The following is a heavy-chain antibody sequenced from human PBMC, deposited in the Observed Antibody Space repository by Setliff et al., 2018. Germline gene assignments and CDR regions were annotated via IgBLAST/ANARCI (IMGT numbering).Heavy chain of an antibody. J-gene: IGHJ6*03. D-gene: IGHD3-10*01. CDR1: GYTFTNYA. CDR2: INTNTGNP. Sequence: ASVKVSCKASGYTFTNYAMTWMRQAPGQGLEYMGWINTNTGNPIYAQGFTGRFVFSLDTSVSTAYLQISSLKSEDTAVYYCARGSRFGTAIYKGDYYMDVWGNGTTVTVSS. V-gene: IGHV7-4-1*02. CDR3: ARGSRFGTAIYKGDYYMDV.